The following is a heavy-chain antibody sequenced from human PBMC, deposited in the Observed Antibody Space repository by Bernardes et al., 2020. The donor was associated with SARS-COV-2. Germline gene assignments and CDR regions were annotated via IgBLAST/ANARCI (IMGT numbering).Heavy chain of an antibody. Sequence: GGSLRLSCAASGSTFSTLDMHWVRQAPGKGLEWVSYISSRASTIHYADSVKGRFTISRDNAKNSLYLQMNSLRADDTAVYYCARGRLTFGGVTVRWGQGTLVTVSS. D-gene: IGHD3-16*02. CDR3: ARGRLTFGGVTVR. CDR1: GSTFSTLD. J-gene: IGHJ4*02. V-gene: IGHV3-48*01. CDR2: ISSRASTI.